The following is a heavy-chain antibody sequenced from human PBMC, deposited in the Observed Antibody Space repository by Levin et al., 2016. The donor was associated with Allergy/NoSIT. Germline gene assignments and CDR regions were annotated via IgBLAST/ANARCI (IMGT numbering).Heavy chain of an antibody. D-gene: IGHD2/OR15-2a*01. J-gene: IGHJ4*02. CDR2: ISYDGSNK. V-gene: IGHV3-30-3*01. Sequence: WIRQPPGKGLEWVAVISYDGSNKYYADSVKGRFTISRDNSKNTLYLQMNSLRAEDTAVYYCARGLGFVTYIVWGQGTLVTVSS. CDR3: ARGLGFVTYIV.